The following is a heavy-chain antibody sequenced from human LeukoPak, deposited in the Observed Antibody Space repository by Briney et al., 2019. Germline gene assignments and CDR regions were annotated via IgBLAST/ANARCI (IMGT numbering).Heavy chain of an antibody. CDR2: ISYDGSNK. CDR3: ARRTL. V-gene: IGHV3-30*14. Sequence: GGSLRLFCAASGFTFSSYAMYWVRQAPGKGLEWVAVISYDGSNKYYADSVKGRFTISRDNSKNTLYLQMNSLRAEDTAVYYCARRTLWGQGTLVTVSS. CDR1: GFTFSSYA. J-gene: IGHJ4*02.